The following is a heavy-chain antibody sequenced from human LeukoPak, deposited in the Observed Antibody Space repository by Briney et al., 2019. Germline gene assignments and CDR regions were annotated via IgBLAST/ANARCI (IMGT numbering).Heavy chain of an antibody. CDR1: GFTFSSYW. D-gene: IGHD1-14*01. J-gene: IGHJ5*02. V-gene: IGHV3-74*01. CDR2: INSDGSST. CDR3: ARAEKLTGWFDP. Sequence: GGSLRLSCAASGFTFSSYWMHWVRQAPGKGLVWVSRINSDGSSTSYADSVKGRFTISRDNAKNTLYLQMNGLRAEDTAVYYCARAEKLTGWFDPWGQGTLVTVSS.